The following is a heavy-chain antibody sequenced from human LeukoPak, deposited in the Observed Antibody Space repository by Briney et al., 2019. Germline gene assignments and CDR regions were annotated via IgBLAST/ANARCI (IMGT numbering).Heavy chain of an antibody. CDR3: ARRDCYGSCSSYNHFDY. CDR2: IYSGDSDV. D-gene: IGHD3-10*01. CDR1: GYIFSNYW. V-gene: IGHV5-51*01. Sequence: GESLKISCKGSGYIFSNYWIGWVRQMPGEGLEWIGIIYSGDSDVRYSPSFQGQVTISVDRSISAAYLQWSSLRASDSAMYYCARRDCYGSCSSYNHFDYWGQGTLVTVSS. J-gene: IGHJ4*02.